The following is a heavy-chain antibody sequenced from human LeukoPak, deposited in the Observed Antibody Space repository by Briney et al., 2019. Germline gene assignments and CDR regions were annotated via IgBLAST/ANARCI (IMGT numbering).Heavy chain of an antibody. Sequence: GASVKVSCKASGYTFTGYYMHWVRQAPGQGLEWMGIINPSGGSTSYAQKFQGRVTMTRDMSTSTVYMELSSLRSDDTAVYYCARDRDPAGSPSVDYWGQGTLVTVSP. CDR3: ARDRDPAGSPSVDY. CDR1: GYTFTGYY. V-gene: IGHV1-46*01. D-gene: IGHD2-2*01. CDR2: INPSGGST. J-gene: IGHJ4*02.